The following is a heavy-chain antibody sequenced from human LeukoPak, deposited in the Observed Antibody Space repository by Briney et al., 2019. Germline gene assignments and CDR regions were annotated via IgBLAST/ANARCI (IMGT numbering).Heavy chain of an antibody. CDR1: AYTFTAYY. D-gene: IGHD5-18*01. Sequence: ASVKVSCKASAYTFTAYYMHWVRQAPGQGLEWMGWINPNSGGTNSAQKFQGRVTMTRDTSINTVYMEVRRLRYDDTAVYYCARVQREYNYGNPSPFDYWGQGTLVTVSS. CDR3: ARVQREYNYGNPSPFDY. CDR2: INPNSGGT. V-gene: IGHV1-2*02. J-gene: IGHJ4*02.